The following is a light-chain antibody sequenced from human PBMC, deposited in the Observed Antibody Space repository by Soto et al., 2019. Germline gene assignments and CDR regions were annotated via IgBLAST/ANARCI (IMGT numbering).Light chain of an antibody. V-gene: IGLV2-23*02. Sequence: QSVLTQPASVSGSPGQSITISCSGTSSDVGRYDLVSWYQKHPGKAPRLIIYEVTKRPSGVGNHFSGSKSGNTASLTISGLQAEDEADYYCCSFVPNSWVFGGGTKLTVL. J-gene: IGLJ3*02. CDR1: SSDVGRYDL. CDR3: CSFVPNSWV. CDR2: EVT.